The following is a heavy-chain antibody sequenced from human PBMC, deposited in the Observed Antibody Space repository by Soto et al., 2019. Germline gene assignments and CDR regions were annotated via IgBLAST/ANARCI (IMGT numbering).Heavy chain of an antibody. Sequence: QVHLVQSGAEVKKPGASVKVSCNGSGYDFTTYGITWVRQAPGQGLEWMAWISAHNGNTDYAQKLQGRVTVTRDTSKSTAYMELRSLRSDDTAVYYCARGRYGDYWGQGALVTVSS. D-gene: IGHD1-1*01. CDR2: ISAHNGNT. CDR3: ARGRYGDY. V-gene: IGHV1-18*01. CDR1: GYDFTTYG. J-gene: IGHJ4*02.